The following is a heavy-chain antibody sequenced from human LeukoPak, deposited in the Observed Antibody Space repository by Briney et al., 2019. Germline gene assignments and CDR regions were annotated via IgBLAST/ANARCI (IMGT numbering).Heavy chain of an antibody. CDR2: ISSSSSDI. Sequence: PGGSLRLSCAASGSTFSSYDMNWVRQAPGKGLEWVSLISSSSSDIYYADSVKGRFTISRDNAKNSLYLQMNSLRAEDTAVYYCARGKTAYSYGYYFDYWGQGTLVTVSS. CDR3: ARGKTAYSYGYYFDY. CDR1: GSTFSSYD. V-gene: IGHV3-21*01. D-gene: IGHD5-18*01. J-gene: IGHJ4*02.